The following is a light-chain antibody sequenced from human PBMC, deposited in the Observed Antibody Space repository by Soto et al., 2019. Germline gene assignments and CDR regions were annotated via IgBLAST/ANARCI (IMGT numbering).Light chain of an antibody. CDR1: QSVSRY. CDR3: QQRSTWPLT. Sequence: EIVLTQSPATLSLSPGERATLSCRASQSVSRYLAWYQQKPGQAPRLLIYDASKKATGIPARFSGSGSGTDFTLTISSLEPEDFGVYYCQQRSTWPLTFGQWTRLEIK. J-gene: IGKJ5*01. CDR2: DAS. V-gene: IGKV3-11*01.